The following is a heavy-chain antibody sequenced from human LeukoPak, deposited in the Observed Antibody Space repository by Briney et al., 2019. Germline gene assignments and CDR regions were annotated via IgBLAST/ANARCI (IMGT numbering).Heavy chain of an antibody. CDR1: GFNVCRKY. CDR3: ARDQGGATSY. Sequence: GGSLRLSCAASGFNVCRKYMNCVRQAPGKGLEWVANVNQGGTEKYYVDSVKGRFTISRDNAENSLYLQMNSLRAEDTAVYYCARDQGGATSYWGQGTLVTVSS. J-gene: IGHJ4*02. V-gene: IGHV3-7*01. D-gene: IGHD1-26*01. CDR2: VNQGGTEK.